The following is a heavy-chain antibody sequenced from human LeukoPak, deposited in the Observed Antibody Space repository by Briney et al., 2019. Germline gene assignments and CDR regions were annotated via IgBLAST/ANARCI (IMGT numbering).Heavy chain of an antibody. CDR3: AKMWRVGGVTTLDY. D-gene: IGHD3-16*01. V-gene: IGHV3-30*02. CDR1: GFTFSSYG. J-gene: IGHJ4*02. Sequence: GGSLRLSCAASGFTFSSYGMHWVRQAPGKGLEWVSFIRYDGSNEYYADSVRGRFTISRENSKDTLYLEMSSLRVDDTAVYYCAKMWRVGGVTTLDYWGQGTLVTVDS. CDR2: IRYDGSNE.